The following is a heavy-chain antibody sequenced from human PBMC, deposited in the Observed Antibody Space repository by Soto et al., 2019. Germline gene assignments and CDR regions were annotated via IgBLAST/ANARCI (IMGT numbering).Heavy chain of an antibody. D-gene: IGHD1-1*01. V-gene: IGHV3-23*01. CDR2: ISGSGGST. CDR3: AKAEWNDAAFDI. Sequence: GGSLRLSCAASGFTFSSYAMSWVRQAPGKGLEWVSAISGSGGSTYYADSVKGRFTIARDNSKNPLYLQMNSLRAEDTAVYYCAKAEWNDAAFDIWGQGTMVTVSS. J-gene: IGHJ3*02. CDR1: GFTFSSYA.